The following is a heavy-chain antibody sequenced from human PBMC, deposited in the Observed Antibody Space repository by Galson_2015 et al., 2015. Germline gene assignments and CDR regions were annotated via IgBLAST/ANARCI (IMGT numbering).Heavy chain of an antibody. D-gene: IGHD4-17*01. J-gene: IGHJ4*02. CDR1: GGSISSYY. Sequence: SLTCTVFGGSISSYYWSWIRQPPGKGLEWIGYIYYSGSTNYNPSLKSRVTISVDTSKNQFSLKLSSVTAADTAVYYCARLRSHVSSVIDYWGQGTLVTVSS. CDR3: ARLRSHVSSVIDY. CDR2: IYYSGST. V-gene: IGHV4-59*01.